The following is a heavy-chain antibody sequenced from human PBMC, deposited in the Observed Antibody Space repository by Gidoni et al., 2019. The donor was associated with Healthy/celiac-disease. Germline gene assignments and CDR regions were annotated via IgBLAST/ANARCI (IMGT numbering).Heavy chain of an antibody. Sequence: EVQLLESGGGLVQPGGSLRLSCAASGFTFSSYAMSWVRQAPGKGLEWVAAISGSGGSTYYADSVKGRFTISRDNSKNTLYLQMNSLRAEDTAVYYCAKDLSLGTDYGGNSGGFDYWGQGTLVTVSS. CDR2: ISGSGGST. CDR1: GFTFSSYA. CDR3: AKDLSLGTDYGGNSGGFDY. J-gene: IGHJ4*02. V-gene: IGHV3-23*01. D-gene: IGHD4-17*01.